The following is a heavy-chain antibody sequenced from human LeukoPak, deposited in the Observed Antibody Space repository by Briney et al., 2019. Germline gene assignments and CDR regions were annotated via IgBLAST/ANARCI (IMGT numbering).Heavy chain of an antibody. CDR2: ISNSGSTI. V-gene: IGHV3-48*03. Sequence: PGGSLRLSCAASGFTFSSHDMNWVRQAPGGGLEWVSYISNSGSTISYADSVKGRFTISRDNAKNSLYLQMNSLRAEDTAVYYCAREGIADYWGQGTLVTVSS. J-gene: IGHJ4*02. CDR3: AREGIADY. D-gene: IGHD3-10*01. CDR1: GFTFSSHD.